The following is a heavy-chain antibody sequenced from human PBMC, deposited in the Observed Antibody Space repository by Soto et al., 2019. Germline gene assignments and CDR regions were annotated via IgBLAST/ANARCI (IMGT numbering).Heavy chain of an antibody. CDR2: INGDGTKI. J-gene: IGHJ4*02. CDR1: GFTFSSYW. D-gene: IGHD5-18*01. Sequence: GGSLRLSCAASGFTFSSYWMHWVRQVPGKGLMWVSHINGDGTKISYADSVKGRFAISRDNANSTLYLEMTSLTVDDTAVYFCARDGIVYSYGYGAWGQGTRVTVSS. V-gene: IGHV3-74*01. CDR3: ARDGIVYSYGYGA.